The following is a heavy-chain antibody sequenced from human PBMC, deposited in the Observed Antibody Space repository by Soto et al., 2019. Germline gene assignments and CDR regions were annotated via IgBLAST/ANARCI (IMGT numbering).Heavy chain of an antibody. Sequence: PGESLKISCKGSGYSFTIYWISWVRQMPGKGLEWMGRIDPSDSYTNYSPSFQGHVTISADKSISTAYLQWSSLKASDTAMYYCARHHLGGYYIYGMDVWGQGTTVTVSS. CDR1: GYSFTIYW. V-gene: IGHV5-10-1*01. CDR3: ARHHLGGYYIYGMDV. D-gene: IGHD2-15*01. J-gene: IGHJ6*02. CDR2: IDPSDSYT.